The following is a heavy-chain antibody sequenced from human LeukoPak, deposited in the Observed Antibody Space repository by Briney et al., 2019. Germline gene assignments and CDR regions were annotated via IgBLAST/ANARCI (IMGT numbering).Heavy chain of an antibody. J-gene: IGHJ4*02. CDR1: GFTFSNYW. CDR3: AKDHFHYDSSGYYPDY. Sequence: GGSLRLSCAASGFTFSNYWMHWVRQVPGKGLMWLSYISPEGSHRTYADYVKGRFTISRDNAKNTLYLQMNSLRAEDTAVYYCAKDHFHYDSSGYYPDYWGQGTLVTVSS. CDR2: ISPEGSHR. D-gene: IGHD3-22*01. V-gene: IGHV3-74*03.